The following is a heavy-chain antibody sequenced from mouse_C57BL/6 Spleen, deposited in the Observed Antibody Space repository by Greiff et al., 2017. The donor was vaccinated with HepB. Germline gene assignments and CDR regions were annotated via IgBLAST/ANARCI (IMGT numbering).Heavy chain of an antibody. Sequence: QVQLQQPGAELVRPGSSVKLSCKASGYTFTSYWMHWVKQRPIQGLEWIGNIDPSDSETHYNQKFKDKATLTVDKSSSTAYMQLSSLTSEDSAVYYCARWENWDDDAMDYWGQGTSVTVS. CDR2: IDPSDSET. V-gene: IGHV1-52*01. J-gene: IGHJ4*01. CDR1: GYTFTSYW. CDR3: ARWENWDDDAMDY. D-gene: IGHD4-1*01.